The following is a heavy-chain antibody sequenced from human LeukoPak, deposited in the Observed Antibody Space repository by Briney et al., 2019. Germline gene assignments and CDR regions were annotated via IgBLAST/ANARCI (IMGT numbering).Heavy chain of an antibody. Sequence: GSLRLSCAASGFTFSSYAMSWVRQAPGKGLEWIGEINHSGSTNYNPSLKSRVTISVDTSKNQFSLKLTSVTAADTAIYYCARHRWTIEVETSLGRGLGGWFDPWGQGTLVTVSS. J-gene: IGHJ5*02. CDR1: GFTFSSYA. D-gene: IGHD3-16*01. CDR3: ARHRWTIEVETSLGRGLGGWFDP. CDR2: INHSGST. V-gene: IGHV4-34*01.